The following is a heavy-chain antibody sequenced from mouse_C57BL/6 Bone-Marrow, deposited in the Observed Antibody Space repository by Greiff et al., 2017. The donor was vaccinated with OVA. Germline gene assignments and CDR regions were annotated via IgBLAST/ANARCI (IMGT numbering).Heavy chain of an antibody. J-gene: IGHJ3*01. CDR1: GYTFTDYY. Sequence: VQLQQSGPVLVKPGASVKMSCKASGYTFTDYYMNWVKQSHGKSLEWIGVINPYNGGTSYNQTFKGKATLTVDKSSSTAYMELNRLTSEDSAVYYCARWDYYGSRTWFACWGQGTLVTVSA. D-gene: IGHD1-1*01. CDR2: INPYNGGT. CDR3: ARWDYYGSRTWFAC. V-gene: IGHV1-19*01.